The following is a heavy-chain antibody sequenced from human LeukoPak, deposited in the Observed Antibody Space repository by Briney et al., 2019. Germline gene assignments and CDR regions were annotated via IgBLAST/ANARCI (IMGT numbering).Heavy chain of an antibody. J-gene: IGHJ4*02. Sequence: GGSLRLSCAASGFTVSSNYMSWVRQAPGKGLEWVSVIYSGGSTYYADSVKGRFTISRDNSKNTLYLQMNSLKTEDTAVYYCSRDRPIAVAGDNFDYWGQGTLVTVSS. CDR3: SRDRPIAVAGDNFDY. V-gene: IGHV3-53*01. CDR1: GFTVSSNY. D-gene: IGHD6-19*01. CDR2: IYSGGST.